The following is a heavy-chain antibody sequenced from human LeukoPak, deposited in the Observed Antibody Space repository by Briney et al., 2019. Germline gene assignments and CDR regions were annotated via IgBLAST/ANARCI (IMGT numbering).Heavy chain of an antibody. V-gene: IGHV4-30-2*01. CDR2: IYHSGST. CDR1: GGSISSGGYS. CDR3: ARRGPGDWYFDL. Sequence: PSETLSLTCAVSGGSISSGGYSWSWIRQPPGKGLEWIGYIYHSGSTYCNQPLKSRVTISVDRSKNQFSLKLSSVTAADTAVYYCARRGPGDWYFDLWGRGTLVTVSS. J-gene: IGHJ2*01. D-gene: IGHD1-1*01.